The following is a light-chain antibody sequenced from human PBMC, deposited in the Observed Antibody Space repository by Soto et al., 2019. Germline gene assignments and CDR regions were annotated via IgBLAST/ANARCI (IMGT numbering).Light chain of an antibody. J-gene: IGKJ1*01. V-gene: IGKV3-20*01. CDR3: LQYGSSVWT. CDR2: GAF. CDR1: QSVYNYY. Sequence: EIVLTQSPDTLSLSPGEGATLSCRASQSVYNYYLAWYQQKPGQAPRLLIHGAFSRATDIPDRFCGRGSGTDFTLTISRLEPEDFAVYYCLQYGSSVWTFGQGTRVEI.